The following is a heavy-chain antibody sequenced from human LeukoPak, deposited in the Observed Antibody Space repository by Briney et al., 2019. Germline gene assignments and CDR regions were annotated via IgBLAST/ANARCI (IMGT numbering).Heavy chain of an antibody. Sequence: GVSLKISCQASGYTFTTYWIGCGRQMPGKGLDWVGTIHPGDSDTRYSPSFQGQVTISADKSITTAYLQWSSLKASDTAMYYCGKHQHSGSYGAFDIWGQGTMVTVSS. CDR2: IHPGDSDT. J-gene: IGHJ3*02. V-gene: IGHV5-51*01. CDR3: GKHQHSGSYGAFDI. D-gene: IGHD1-26*01. CDR1: GYTFTTYW.